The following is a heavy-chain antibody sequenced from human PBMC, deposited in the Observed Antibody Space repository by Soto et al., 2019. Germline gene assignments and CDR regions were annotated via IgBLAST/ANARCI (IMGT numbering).Heavy chain of an antibody. CDR3: ARNYDSSGYSWSWFDP. J-gene: IGHJ5*02. CDR2: IYYSGIT. CDR1: GGSMIIGGYY. V-gene: IGHV4-31*02. D-gene: IGHD3-22*01. Sequence: SETLPLSCTVSGGSMIIGGYYWTWIRQHPGKGLEWIGYIYYSGITYYNPSLKSRVTISVDTSKNQFSLKLSSVTAADTAVYYCARNYDSSGYSWSWFDPWGQGTLVTVSS.